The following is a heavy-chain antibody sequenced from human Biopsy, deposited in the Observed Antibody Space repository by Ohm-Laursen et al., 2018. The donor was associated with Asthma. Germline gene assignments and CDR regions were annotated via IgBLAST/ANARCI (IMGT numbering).Heavy chain of an antibody. D-gene: IGHD4-17*01. J-gene: IGHJ4*02. Sequence: GASVKASRKISGYSLTDLSMHWVRQAPGQGLEWMGGHDHEEGGTVNARRFQGRVTMTEDTSTDTAYMELSSLSSDDTAVYYCASDFPKDYVRYNFQFWGQGTLVTVSS. CDR2: HDHEEGGT. CDR3: ASDFPKDYVRYNFQF. CDR1: GYSLTDLS. V-gene: IGHV1-24*01.